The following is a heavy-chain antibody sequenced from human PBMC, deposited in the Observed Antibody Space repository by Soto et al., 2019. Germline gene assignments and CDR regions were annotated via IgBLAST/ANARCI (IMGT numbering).Heavy chain of an antibody. J-gene: IGHJ4*02. D-gene: IGHD1-26*01. CDR1: GGSISSYY. V-gene: IGHV4-59*01. CDR2: IYYSGST. Sequence: QVQLQESGPGLVKPSETLSLTCTVSGGSISSYYWSWIRQPPGKGLEWIGYIYYSGSTNYNPSLKSRVTISVDTSKNQFSLKLSSVTAADTAVYYCARDSEGGLDYWGQGTLVTVSS. CDR3: ARDSEGGLDY.